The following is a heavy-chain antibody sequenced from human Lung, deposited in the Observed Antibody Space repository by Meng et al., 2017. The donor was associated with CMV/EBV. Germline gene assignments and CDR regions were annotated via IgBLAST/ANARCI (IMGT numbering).Heavy chain of an antibody. CDR2: IIPILGIA. Sequence: SVXVSXXASGGTFSSYAISWVRQAPGQGLEWMGGIIPILGIANYAQKFQGRVTITADKSTSTAYMELSSLRSEDTAVYYCARGQGGYHHSYGMDVWGQGTTVTVSS. D-gene: IGHD5-12*01. V-gene: IGHV1-69*10. CDR3: ARGQGGYHHSYGMDV. CDR1: GGTFSSYA. J-gene: IGHJ6*02.